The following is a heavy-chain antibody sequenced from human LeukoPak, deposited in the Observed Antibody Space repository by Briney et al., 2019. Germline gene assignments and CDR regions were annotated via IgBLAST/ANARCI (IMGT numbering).Heavy chain of an antibody. CDR3: ARLVAGRYWYFDL. J-gene: IGHJ2*01. D-gene: IGHD6-19*01. CDR1: GYTFTSYD. Sequence: ASVKVSCKASGYTFTSYDINWVRQATGQGLEWMGWISAYNGNTNYAQKLQGRVTMTTDTSTSTAYMELRSLRSDDTAVYYCARLVAGRYWYFDLWGRGTLVTVSS. V-gene: IGHV1-18*01. CDR2: ISAYNGNT.